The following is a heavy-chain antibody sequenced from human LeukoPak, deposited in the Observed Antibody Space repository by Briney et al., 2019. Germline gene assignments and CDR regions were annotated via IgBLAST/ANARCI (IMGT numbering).Heavy chain of an antibody. V-gene: IGHV3-74*01. Sequence: SGGSLRLSCAASGFTFRSYWMHWVRQAPGKGLVWVSRMSTDGSSTKYADFVEGRFTISRDNAKNTSYLQMNSLRAEDTAAYYCVRGNFNGVIDHWGRGTLVTVSP. CDR3: VRGNFNGVIDH. J-gene: IGHJ4*02. D-gene: IGHD3-3*01. CDR2: MSTDGSST. CDR1: GFTFRSYW.